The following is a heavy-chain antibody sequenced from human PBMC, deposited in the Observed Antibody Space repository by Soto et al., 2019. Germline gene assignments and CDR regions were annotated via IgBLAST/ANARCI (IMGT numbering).Heavy chain of an antibody. CDR3: AHIDDSYHLIRHGDH. D-gene: IGHD4-17*01. V-gene: IGHV2-5*01. CDR2: IYWNDDK. CDR1: GFSVATTGVG. J-gene: IGHJ1*01. Sequence: SGAPPVNPAATLTLTCTFSGFSVATTGVGVGWVRQPPGKALEFLAVIYWNDDKRYSPSLRNRLTITKDAPRNQVVLTMTDMDPVDTATYYCAHIDDSYHLIRHGDHWGQATPV.